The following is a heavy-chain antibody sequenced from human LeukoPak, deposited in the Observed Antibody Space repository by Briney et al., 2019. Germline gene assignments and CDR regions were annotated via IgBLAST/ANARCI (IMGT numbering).Heavy chain of an antibody. V-gene: IGHV4-30-2*01. D-gene: IGHD4-17*01. Sequence: SETLSLTCAVSRGSISSGGYSWSWIRQPPGKGLEWIGYIYHSGSTYYNPSLKSRVTISVDRPKNQFSLKLSSVTAADTAVYYCARYGDYVLDYWGQGTLVTVSS. J-gene: IGHJ4*02. CDR2: IYHSGST. CDR3: ARYGDYVLDY. CDR1: RGSISSGGYS.